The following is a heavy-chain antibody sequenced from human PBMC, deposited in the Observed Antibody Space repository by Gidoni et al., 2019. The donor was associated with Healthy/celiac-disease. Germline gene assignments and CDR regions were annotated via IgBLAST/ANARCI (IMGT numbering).Heavy chain of an antibody. CDR3: ARDMGDSSQGAFDI. J-gene: IGHJ3*02. V-gene: IGHV3-30-3*01. Sequence: QVQLVESGGGVVQPWRSLRLSCAASGFTFSSYAMHWVRQAPGKGLEWVAVISYDGSNKYYADSVKGRFTISRDNSKNTLYLQMNSLRAEDTAVYYCARDMGDSSQGAFDIWGQGTMVTVSS. D-gene: IGHD3-16*01. CDR2: ISYDGSNK. CDR1: GFTFSSYA.